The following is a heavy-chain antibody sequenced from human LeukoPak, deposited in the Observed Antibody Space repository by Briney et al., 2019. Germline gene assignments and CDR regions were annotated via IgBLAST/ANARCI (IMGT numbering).Heavy chain of an antibody. CDR2: ISGSGGST. CDR1: GFTFSSYA. CDR3: AKCGAKYDFWSGYLNSPFDY. D-gene: IGHD3-3*01. J-gene: IGHJ4*02. V-gene: IGHV3-23*01. Sequence: PGASLRLSCAASGFTFSSYATSWVRQAPGKGLEWVSAISGSGGSTYYADSVKGRFTISRDNSKNTLYLQMNSLRAEDTAVYYCAKCGAKYDFWSGYLNSPFDYWGQGTLVTVSS.